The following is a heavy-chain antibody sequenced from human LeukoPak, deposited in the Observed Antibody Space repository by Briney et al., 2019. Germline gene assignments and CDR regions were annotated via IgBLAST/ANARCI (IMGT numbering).Heavy chain of an antibody. CDR1: GDSISSGYY. CDR2: IYHSGST. D-gene: IGHD5-12*01. V-gene: IGHV4-38-2*02. Sequence: PSETLSLTCAVSGDSISSGYYWGWIRQPPGKGLEWIGSIYHSGSTYYNPSLKSRVTISVDTSKNQFSLKLSSVTAADTAVYYCARDRSGYDPYYFDYWGQGTLVTVSS. J-gene: IGHJ4*02. CDR3: ARDRSGYDPYYFDY.